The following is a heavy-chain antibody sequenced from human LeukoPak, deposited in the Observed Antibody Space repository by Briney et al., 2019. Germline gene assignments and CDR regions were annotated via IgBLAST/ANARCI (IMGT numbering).Heavy chain of an antibody. CDR2: IYYSGST. Sequence: SETLSLTCTVSGGSISSGGYYWSWTRQHPGKGLEWIGYIYYSGSTYYNPSLKSRVNISVDTSKNQFSLKLSSVTAADTAVYYCARWPSDYYGMDVWGQGTTVTVSS. J-gene: IGHJ6*02. CDR1: GGSISSGGYY. CDR3: ARWPSDYYGMDV. V-gene: IGHV4-31*03.